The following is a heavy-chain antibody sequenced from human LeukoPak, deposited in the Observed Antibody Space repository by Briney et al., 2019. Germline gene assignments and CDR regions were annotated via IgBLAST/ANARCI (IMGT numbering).Heavy chain of an antibody. V-gene: IGHV1-2*02. D-gene: IGHD1-26*01. CDR2: INPNSGGT. CDR3: AREGGDGIVGALRGYMDV. J-gene: IGHJ6*03. CDR1: GYTFTDYY. Sequence: ASVKVSCKASGYTFTDYYMHWVRQAPGQGLEWMGWINPNSGGTNYAQKFQGRVTMTRDTSISTAYMELSRLRSDDTAVYYCAREGGDGIVGALRGYMDVWGKGITVTVSS.